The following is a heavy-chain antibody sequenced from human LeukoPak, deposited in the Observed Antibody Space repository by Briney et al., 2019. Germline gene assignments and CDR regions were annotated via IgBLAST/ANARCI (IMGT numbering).Heavy chain of an antibody. CDR2: IYYSGST. D-gene: IGHD4-17*01. V-gene: IGHV4-59*01. CDR1: GGSISSNY. Sequence: SETLSLTCTVSGGSISSNYWSWIRQPPGKGLEWIGYIYYSGSTNSNPSLKSRVTISVDTSKNQFSLNLSSVSAADTAVYYCARDRGYGDYLNYFDYWGQGTLVTVSS. J-gene: IGHJ4*02. CDR3: ARDRGYGDYLNYFDY.